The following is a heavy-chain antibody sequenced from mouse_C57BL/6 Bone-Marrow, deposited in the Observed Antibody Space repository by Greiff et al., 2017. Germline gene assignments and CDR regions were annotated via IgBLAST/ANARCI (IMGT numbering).Heavy chain of an antibody. V-gene: IGHV1-5*01. J-gene: IGHJ4*01. D-gene: IGHD1-1*02. CDR3: THYGGDYYAMDY. CDR2: IYPGNSDT. CDR1: GYTFTSYW. Sequence: VQLQQSGTVLARPGASVKMSCKTSGYTFTSYWMHWVKQRPGQGLEWIGAIYPGNSDTSYNQKFKGKAKLTAVTSASTAYMELSSLTNEDSAVYYCTHYGGDYYAMDYWGQGTSVTVSS.